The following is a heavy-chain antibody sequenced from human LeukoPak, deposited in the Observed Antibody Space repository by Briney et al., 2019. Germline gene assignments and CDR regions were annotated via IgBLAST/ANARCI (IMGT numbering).Heavy chain of an antibody. Sequence: SETLSLTCAVSGGSISSGGYSWSWIRQPPGKGLEWIEYIYHSGSTYYNPSLKSRVTISVDRSKNQFSLKLSSVTAADTAVYYCARARGYSYGYQAFDIWGQGTMVTVSS. D-gene: IGHD5-18*01. CDR1: GGSISSGGYS. CDR2: IYHSGST. CDR3: ARARGYSYGYQAFDI. J-gene: IGHJ3*02. V-gene: IGHV4-30-2*01.